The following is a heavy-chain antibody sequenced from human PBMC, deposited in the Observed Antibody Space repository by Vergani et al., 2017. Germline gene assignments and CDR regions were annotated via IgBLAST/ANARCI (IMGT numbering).Heavy chain of an antibody. Sequence: QVQLQESGPGLVKPSQTLSLTCTVSGGSISSGSYYWSWIRQPAGKGLEWIGRIYTSGSTNYNPSLKSRVTMSVDTSKNQFSLKLSSVTAADTAVYYCAAAGWEAARRAVDYWGQGTLVTVSS. CDR1: GGSISSGSYY. CDR3: AAAGWEAARRAVDY. J-gene: IGHJ4*02. V-gene: IGHV4-61*02. CDR2: IYTSGST. D-gene: IGHD6-6*01.